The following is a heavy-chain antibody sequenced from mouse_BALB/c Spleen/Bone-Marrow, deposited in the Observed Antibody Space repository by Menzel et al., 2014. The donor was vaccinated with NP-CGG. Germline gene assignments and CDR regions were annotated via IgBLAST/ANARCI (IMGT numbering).Heavy chain of an antibody. CDR2: INPESSTI. CDR1: GFDFSSYW. V-gene: IGHV4-1*02. D-gene: IGHD2-3*01. Sequence: EVKLMESGGGLVQPGGSLKLSCAASGFDFSSYWMSWVRQAPGKGLEWIGEINPESSTINYTPSLKDKFIISRDNAKNTLYLQMSKVRSEDTARYFCARLGYYGYFDYWGQGTTLTVSS. J-gene: IGHJ2*01. CDR3: ARLGYYGYFDY.